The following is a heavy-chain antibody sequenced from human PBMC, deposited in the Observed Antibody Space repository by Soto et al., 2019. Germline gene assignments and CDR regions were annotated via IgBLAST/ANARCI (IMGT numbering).Heavy chain of an antibody. D-gene: IGHD3-10*01. Sequence: SETLSLTCTVSGCSISSYYWSWIRQPPGKGLEWIGYIYYSGSTNYNPSLKSRVTISVDTSKNQFSLKLSSVTAADTAVYYCARVEYGSGTLWGQGTLVTVS. V-gene: IGHV4-59*01. CDR2: IYYSGST. CDR3: ARVEYGSGTL. CDR1: GCSISSYY. J-gene: IGHJ4*02.